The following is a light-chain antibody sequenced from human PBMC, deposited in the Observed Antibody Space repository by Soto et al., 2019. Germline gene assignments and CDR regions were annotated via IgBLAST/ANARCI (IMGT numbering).Light chain of an antibody. J-gene: IGKJ1*01. Sequence: EVVMTQSPATLSLSPGERATLSCRASQNVNANLAWYQQKPGQAPRLLIYGASNRATGIPARFSGSGFGTEFILTISSLQSEDFAVYYCQQYNSWLWTFGQGTKLEHK. CDR1: QNVNAN. CDR2: GAS. V-gene: IGKV3-15*01. CDR3: QQYNSWLWT.